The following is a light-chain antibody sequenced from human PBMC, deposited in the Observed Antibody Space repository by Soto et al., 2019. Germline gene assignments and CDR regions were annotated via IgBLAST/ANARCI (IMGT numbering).Light chain of an antibody. CDR2: EVS. J-gene: IGLJ2*01. CDR3: SSYTSSSTYVV. CDR1: SSDVGGYNY. Sequence: QSVLTQPASVSGSPGQSITISCTGTSSDVGGYNYVSWYQQHPGKAPKLMIYEVSNRPSGVSNRFSGSKSGNTASLTISGLQAEDEADYYCSSYTSSSTYVVIGGGTKVTVL. V-gene: IGLV2-14*01.